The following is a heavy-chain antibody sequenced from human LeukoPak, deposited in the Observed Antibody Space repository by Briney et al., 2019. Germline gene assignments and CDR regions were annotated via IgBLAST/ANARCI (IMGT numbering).Heavy chain of an antibody. V-gene: IGHV3-30*02. D-gene: IGHD3-3*01. CDR2: IRYDGSNK. CDR3: AAYYDFWSGGEPDY. J-gene: IGHJ4*02. Sequence: PGGSLRLSYAASGFTFSSYGMHWVRQAPGKGLEWVAFIRYDGSNKYYADSVKGRFTISRDNSKNTLYLQMNSLRAEDTAVYYCAAYYDFWSGGEPDYWGQGTLVTVSS. CDR1: GFTFSSYG.